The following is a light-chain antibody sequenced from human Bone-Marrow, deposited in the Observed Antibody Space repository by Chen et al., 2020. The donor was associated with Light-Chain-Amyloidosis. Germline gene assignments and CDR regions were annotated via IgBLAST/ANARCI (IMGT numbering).Light chain of an antibody. CDR1: QTISSNY. CDR2: GSS. Sequence: DIVLTQSPGTLSLSPGEGANLSCRASQTISSNYLTWYQQKFGQAPRLLIYGSSSRATGIPDRFTGSGSGTDFTLTINRLEPEDFAMYYCQQYGTSPLTFGGWTKVEIK. J-gene: IGKJ4*01. CDR3: QQYGTSPLT. V-gene: IGKV3-20*01.